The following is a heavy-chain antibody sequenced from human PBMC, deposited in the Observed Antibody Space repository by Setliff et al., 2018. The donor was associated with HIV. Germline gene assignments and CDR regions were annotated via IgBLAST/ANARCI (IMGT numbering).Heavy chain of an antibody. V-gene: IGHV3-15*05. CDR2: IKSKTDGGTT. CDR1: GFTFSNAW. Sequence: PGGSLRLSCAASGFTFSNAWMSWVRQAPGKGLEWVGRIKSKTDGGTTDYAAPVKGRFTISRDDSKKTLYLQMNSLRAEDTALYYCAKDRTGGWGAFDIWGQGTMVTVSS. J-gene: IGHJ3*02. D-gene: IGHD1-26*01. CDR3: AKDRTGGWGAFDI.